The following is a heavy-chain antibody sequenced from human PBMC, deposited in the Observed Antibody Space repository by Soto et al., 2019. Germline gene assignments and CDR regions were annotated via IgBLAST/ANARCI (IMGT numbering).Heavy chain of an antibody. V-gene: IGHV3-30-3*01. CDR1: GVNISSFA. Sequence: SCGAAGVNISSFAVHWIRKAPGKGLEWVAVISYDGSNKYYADSVKGRFTISRDNSKNTLYLQMNSLRAEDTAVYYCARDSDIVATAFDYWGQGTLVTVSS. CDR2: ISYDGSNK. CDR3: ARDSDIVATAFDY. J-gene: IGHJ4*02. D-gene: IGHD5-12*01.